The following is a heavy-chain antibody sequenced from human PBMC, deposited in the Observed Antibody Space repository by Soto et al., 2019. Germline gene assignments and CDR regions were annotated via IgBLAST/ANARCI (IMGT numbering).Heavy chain of an antibody. V-gene: IGHV1-69*13. J-gene: IGHJ6*02. D-gene: IGHD2-15*01. CDR2: IIPIFGTA. CDR3: AYSADWHYYGMDV. Sequence: SVKVSCKASGGTFSSYAISWVRQAPGQGLEWMGGIIPIFGTANYAQKFQGRVTITADESTSTAYMELSSLRSEDTAVYYRAYSADWHYYGMDVWGQGTTVTVSS. CDR1: GGTFSSYA.